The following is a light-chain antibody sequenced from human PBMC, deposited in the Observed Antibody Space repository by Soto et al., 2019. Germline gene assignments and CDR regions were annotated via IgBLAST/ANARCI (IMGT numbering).Light chain of an antibody. V-gene: IGLV2-8*01. J-gene: IGLJ2*01. CDR1: SSDVGGYNY. CDR3: SSYAGSDNWV. CDR2: GVS. Sequence: QSVLTQPPSAXXSXXXXXTISCTGTSSDVGGYNYVSWYQQHPGKAPKLMISGVSERPSGVPDRFSGSKSGNTASLTVSGLQAEDEADYYCSSYAGSDNWVFGGGTKLTVL.